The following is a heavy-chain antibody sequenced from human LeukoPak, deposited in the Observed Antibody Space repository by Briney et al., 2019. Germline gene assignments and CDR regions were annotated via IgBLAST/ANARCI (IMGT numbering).Heavy chain of an antibody. D-gene: IGHD3-9*01. Sequence: GGSLRLSCAASGFTFSNYAMHWVRQAPGKGPEWVALISYDGSNKNYADSVKGRFTISRDNSKNTLYLLMNSLRAEDTAVYYCAKARITILLDYWGQGTLVTVSS. V-gene: IGHV3-30*04. CDR3: AKARITILLDY. CDR1: GFTFSNYA. CDR2: ISYDGSNK. J-gene: IGHJ4*02.